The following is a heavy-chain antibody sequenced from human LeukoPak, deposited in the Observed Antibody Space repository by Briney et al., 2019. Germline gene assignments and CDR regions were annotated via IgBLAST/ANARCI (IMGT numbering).Heavy chain of an antibody. D-gene: IGHD7-27*01. V-gene: IGHV3-23*01. CDR2: ISGSGGST. Sequence: GGPLRLSFAASGSPVSNYYMSWVRQAPGRGLEWVSPISGSGGSTYYADSVKGRFTISRDNSKNTLYLQMNSLRAEDTAVYYCAKGPYWGDHWYFDLWGRGTLVTVSS. CDR1: GSPVSNYY. J-gene: IGHJ2*01. CDR3: AKGPYWGDHWYFDL.